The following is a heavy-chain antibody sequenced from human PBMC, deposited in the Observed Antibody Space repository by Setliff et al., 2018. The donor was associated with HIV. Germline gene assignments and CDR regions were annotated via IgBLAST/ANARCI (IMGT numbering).Heavy chain of an antibody. Sequence: SSETLSLTCTVSGGSISSYYWSWIRQPPGKGLEWIGYIYTSGSTNYNPSLQSRVTISVDTSKNQFFLILSSVTAADTAMYYCARSYGYNVDYWGQGKLVTVSS. CDR3: ARSYGYNVDY. CDR1: GGSISSYY. D-gene: IGHD3-16*01. CDR2: IYTSGST. J-gene: IGHJ4*02. V-gene: IGHV4-4*09.